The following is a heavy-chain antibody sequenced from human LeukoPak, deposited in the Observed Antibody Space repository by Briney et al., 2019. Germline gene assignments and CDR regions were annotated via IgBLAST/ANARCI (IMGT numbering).Heavy chain of an antibody. D-gene: IGHD3-22*01. CDR1: GGSISSGSYY. CDR2: IYTSGST. V-gene: IGHV4-61*02. CDR3: AGSTYDSSGSYYYYGMDV. J-gene: IGHJ6*02. Sequence: TSETLSLTCTVSGGSISSGSYYWSWIRQPAGKGLEWIGRIYTSGSTNYNPSLKSRVTISVDTSKNQFSLKLSSVTAADTAVYYCAGSTYDSSGSYYYYGMDVWGQGTTVTVSS.